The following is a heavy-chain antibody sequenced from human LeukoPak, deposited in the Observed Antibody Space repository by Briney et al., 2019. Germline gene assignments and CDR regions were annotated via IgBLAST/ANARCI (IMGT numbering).Heavy chain of an antibody. Sequence: GGSLRLSCAASGFTFNTYAMSWVRQAPWERLQWVSGISDSGGNTYYEDSVRGRFTISRDNSKNTLYLQMNSLRAEDTAVYYCARHRSSWLIDYWGQGTLVTVSS. CDR3: ARHRSSWLIDY. CDR1: GFTFNTYA. V-gene: IGHV3-23*01. CDR2: ISDSGGNT. D-gene: IGHD6-6*01. J-gene: IGHJ4*02.